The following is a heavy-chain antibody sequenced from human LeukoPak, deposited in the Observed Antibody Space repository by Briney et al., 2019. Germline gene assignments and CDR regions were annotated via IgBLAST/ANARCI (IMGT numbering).Heavy chain of an antibody. CDR3: ARDREGDYGMDV. J-gene: IGHJ6*02. CDR2: IYHSGST. V-gene: IGHV4-30-2*01. CDR1: GGSISSGGYY. Sequence: SQTLSLTCTVSGGSISSGGYYWSWIRQPPGKGLEWIGYIYHSGSTYYNPSLKSRVTISVDRSKNQFSLKLSSVTAADTAVYYCARDREGDYGMDVWGQGTTVTVSS.